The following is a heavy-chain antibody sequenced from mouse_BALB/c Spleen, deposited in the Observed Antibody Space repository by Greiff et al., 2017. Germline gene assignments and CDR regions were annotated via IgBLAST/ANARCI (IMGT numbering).Heavy chain of an antibody. J-gene: IGHJ4*01. CDR1: GFSLTSYG. CDR3: ARDLDGCSPYAMDY. CDR2: IWAGGST. Sequence: VMLVESGPGLVAPSQSLSITCTVSGFSLTSYGVHWVRQPPGKGLEWLGVIWAGGSTNYNSALMSRLSISKDNSKSQVFLKMNSLQTDDTAMYYCARDLDGCSPYAMDYWGQGTSVTVSS. V-gene: IGHV2-9*02. D-gene: IGHD1-1*01.